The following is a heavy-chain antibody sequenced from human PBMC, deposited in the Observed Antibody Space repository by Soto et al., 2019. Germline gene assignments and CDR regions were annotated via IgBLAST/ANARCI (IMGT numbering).Heavy chain of an antibody. V-gene: IGHV4-4*02. CDR3: ASRSYAMDI. Sequence: QVQLQESGPGLVKPSGTLSLTCAVSGGSISSSNWWGWVRQPPGKGLEWIGEIFHNGNAYSNPSLTGRVTISVAQSKHQFSLNLNSVTAADTAVYYCASRSYAMDIWGQGTTVTVSS. CDR1: GGSISSSNW. CDR2: IFHNGNA. D-gene: IGHD3-16*02. J-gene: IGHJ6*02.